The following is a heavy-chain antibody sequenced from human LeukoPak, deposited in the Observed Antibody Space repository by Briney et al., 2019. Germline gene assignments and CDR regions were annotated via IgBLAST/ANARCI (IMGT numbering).Heavy chain of an antibody. J-gene: IGHJ5*02. V-gene: IGHV4-34*01. CDR3: VRGRYCSSASCYDWFDP. Sequence: PSETLSLTCAVSNGSFGGYHWNWIRRPPGRRLEWIGEITYGGATNYNPSLRSRVTMSVDTSKKQFSLKLTSLTAADAAVYYCVRGRYCSSASCYDWFDPWGPGTHVSVSS. CDR2: ITYGGAT. CDR1: NGSFGGYH. D-gene: IGHD2-2*01.